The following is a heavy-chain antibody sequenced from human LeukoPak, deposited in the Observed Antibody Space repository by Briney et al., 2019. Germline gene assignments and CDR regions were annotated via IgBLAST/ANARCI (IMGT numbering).Heavy chain of an antibody. V-gene: IGHV3-53*01. CDR2: IYSGGTT. CDR3: AKNVVVKRYIDY. CDR1: GFSLSSKY. J-gene: IGHJ4*02. Sequence: GSLRLSCAASGFSLSSKYMSWVRQPAGKGLEWVSVIYSGGTTFYADSVKGRFTISRDNSKNTLSLQMNSLRVEDTAIYYCAKNVVVKRYIDYWGQGTLVTVSS. D-gene: IGHD2-15*01.